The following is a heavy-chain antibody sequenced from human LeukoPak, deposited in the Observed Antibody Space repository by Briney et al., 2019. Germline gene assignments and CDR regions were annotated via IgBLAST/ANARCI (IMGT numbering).Heavy chain of an antibody. CDR2: INHSGST. D-gene: IGHD1-26*01. V-gene: IGHV4-34*01. CDR1: GGSFSGYY. J-gene: IGHJ3*02. Sequence: SETLSLTCAVYGGSFSGYYWSWIRQPPGKGLEWIGEINHSGSTNYNPSLKSRVTISVDTSKNQFSLKLSSVTAADTAVYYCARRIGWAFDAFDIRGQGTMVTVSS. CDR3: ARRIGWAFDAFDI.